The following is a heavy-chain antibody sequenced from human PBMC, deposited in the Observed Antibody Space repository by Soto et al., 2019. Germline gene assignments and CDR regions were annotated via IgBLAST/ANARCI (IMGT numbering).Heavy chain of an antibody. Sequence: PSETLSLTGSVSGDSVSSGDYYWSWIRQPPGKGLEWIGHVYFSGSTNYIPSLKSRLTMSVDTAKNQLSLKLNSVTAADTAVYNWARIHVDTYVIDRSYPRGQGAQVTVSS. V-gene: IGHV4-61*08. CDR2: VYFSGST. CDR3: ARIHVDTYVIDRSYP. CDR1: GDSVSSGDYY. J-gene: IGHJ5*02. D-gene: IGHD5-18*01.